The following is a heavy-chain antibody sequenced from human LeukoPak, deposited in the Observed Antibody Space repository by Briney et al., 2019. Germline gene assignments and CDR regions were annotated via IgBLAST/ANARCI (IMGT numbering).Heavy chain of an antibody. Sequence: AGGSLRLSCTASGFTFGTYAMNWVRQAPGKGLQWVALIIGNAATIAYADSVRGRFTISRDNSKNTLYLQMNSLRVEDTAVYYCVKDTTPDGYYSVDCWGQGILVTVCS. D-gene: IGHD3-3*01. J-gene: IGHJ4*02. CDR3: VKDTTPDGYYSVDC. V-gene: IGHV3-23*01. CDR2: IIGNAATI. CDR1: GFTFGTYA.